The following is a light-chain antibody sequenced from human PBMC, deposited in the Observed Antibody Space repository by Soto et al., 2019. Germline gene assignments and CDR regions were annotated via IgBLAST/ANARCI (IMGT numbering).Light chain of an antibody. V-gene: IGLV2-18*02. Sequence: QSALTQPPSVSGSPGQSVTISCTGTSSDVGRYNRVSWYQQPPGTAPKLLIYEVSNRPLGVPDRFSGSKSGNTASLTISGLQAEDEGDYYCSSYTSSSSYVVFGGGTKVTVL. J-gene: IGLJ2*01. CDR1: SSDVGRYNR. CDR2: EVS. CDR3: SSYTSSSSYVV.